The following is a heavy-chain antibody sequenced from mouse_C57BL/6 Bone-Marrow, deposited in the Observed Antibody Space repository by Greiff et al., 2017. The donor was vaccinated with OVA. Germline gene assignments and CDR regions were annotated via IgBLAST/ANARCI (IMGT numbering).Heavy chain of an antibody. V-gene: IGHV1-64*01. CDR1: GYPFPSYW. Sequence: QVQLQQPWAELVKPWASGKFALQGSGYPFPSYWVHLVEPRPGQGPGWIGMIHPNSGSTNYNEKFKSKATLTVDKSSSTAYMQLSSLTSEDAAVYYCAKVLSAYWGQGTLVTVSA. CDR2: IHPNSGST. J-gene: IGHJ3*01. D-gene: IGHD6-5*01. CDR3: AKVLSAY.